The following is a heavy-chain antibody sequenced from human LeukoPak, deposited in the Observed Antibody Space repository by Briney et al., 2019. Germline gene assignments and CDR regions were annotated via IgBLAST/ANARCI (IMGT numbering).Heavy chain of an antibody. J-gene: IGHJ4*02. Sequence: SETLSLTCTVSGGSISSYYWSWIRQPPGKGLEWIGYIYYSGSTNYNPSLKSRVTISVDTSKDQFSLKLSSVTAADTAVYYCARVTRDIVSYYFDYWGQGTLVTVSS. V-gene: IGHV4-59*01. D-gene: IGHD5-12*01. CDR2: IYYSGST. CDR3: ARVTRDIVSYYFDY. CDR1: GGSISSYY.